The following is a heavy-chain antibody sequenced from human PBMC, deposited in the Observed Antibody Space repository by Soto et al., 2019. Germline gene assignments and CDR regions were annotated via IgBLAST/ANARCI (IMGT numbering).Heavy chain of an antibody. D-gene: IGHD6-19*01. CDR2: ISAYNGNT. Sequence: ASVKVSCKASGYTFTIYGISGVGQSPGQGLEWMGWISAYNGNTNYAQKLQGRVTMTTDTSTSTAYMELRSLRSDDTAVYYCAREESHSSGWYFDYWGQGTLVTVSS. CDR3: AREESHSSGWYFDY. V-gene: IGHV1-18*01. CDR1: GYTFTIYG. J-gene: IGHJ4*02.